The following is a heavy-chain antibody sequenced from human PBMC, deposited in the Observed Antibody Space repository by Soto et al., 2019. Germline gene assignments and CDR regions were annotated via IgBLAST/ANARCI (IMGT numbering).Heavy chain of an antibody. J-gene: IGHJ6*02. CDR1: GGSISSGGYY. CDR3: ARVMGRPYGSGSFYYYYGMDV. D-gene: IGHD3-10*01. CDR2: IYYSGST. V-gene: IGHV4-31*03. Sequence: SDTLSLTCTVSGGSISSGGYYWSWIRQHPGKGLEWIGYIYYSGSTYYNPSLKSRVTISVDTSKNQFSLKLSSVTAADTAVYYCARVMGRPYGSGSFYYYYGMDVWGQGTTVTVSS.